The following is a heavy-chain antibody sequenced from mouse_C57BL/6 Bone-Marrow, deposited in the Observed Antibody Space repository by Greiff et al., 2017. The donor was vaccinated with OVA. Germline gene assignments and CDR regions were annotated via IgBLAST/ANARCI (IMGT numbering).Heavy chain of an antibody. CDR3: ARDAGTGWYFDV. CDR1: GFTFSDFY. D-gene: IGHD3-3*01. V-gene: IGHV7-1*01. J-gene: IGHJ1*03. CDR2: SRNKANDYTT. Sequence: EVNVVESGGGLVQSGRSLRLSCATSGFTFSDFYMEWVRQAPGKGLEWIAASRNKANDYTTEYSASVKGRFIVSRDTSQSILYLQMNALRAEDTAIYYCARDAGTGWYFDVWGTGTTVTVSS.